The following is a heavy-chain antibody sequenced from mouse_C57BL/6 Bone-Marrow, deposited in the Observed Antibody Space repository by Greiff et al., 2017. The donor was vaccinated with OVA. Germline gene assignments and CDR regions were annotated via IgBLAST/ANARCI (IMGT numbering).Heavy chain of an antibody. Sequence: EVQLMESGPGLAKPSQTLSLTCSVTGYSITSYYWNWIRKFPGNKLEYMGYISYSGSTYYNPSLKSRISITRDTSKNQYYLPLNSVTTEDTATEYCARYTYAMDYSGQGTPATVSS. CDR3: ARYTYAMDY. CDR2: ISYSGST. J-gene: IGHJ4*01. CDR1: GYSITSYY. V-gene: IGHV3-8*01.